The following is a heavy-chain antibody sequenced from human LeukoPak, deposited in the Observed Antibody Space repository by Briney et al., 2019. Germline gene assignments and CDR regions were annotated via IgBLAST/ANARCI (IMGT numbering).Heavy chain of an antibody. CDR2: IYYSGST. Sequence: SETLSLTCTVSGGSISSYYWSWIRQPPGKGLEWIGYIYYSGSTNYNPSLKSRVTISVDTSKNQFSLNLSSVTAADTAVYFCARQMRSLAAADAFDIWGRGTMVTVSS. D-gene: IGHD6-13*01. V-gene: IGHV4-59*08. J-gene: IGHJ3*02. CDR1: GGSISSYY. CDR3: ARQMRSLAAADAFDI.